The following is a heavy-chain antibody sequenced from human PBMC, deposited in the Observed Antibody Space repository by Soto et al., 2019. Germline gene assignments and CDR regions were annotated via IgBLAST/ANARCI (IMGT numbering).Heavy chain of an antibody. D-gene: IGHD1-1*01. J-gene: IGHJ4*02. CDR2: MNPNSGNT. CDR1: GYTFTSYD. V-gene: IGHV1-8*01. CDR3: ARAPNMYNWNEYYFDY. Sequence: QVQLVQSGAEVKKPGASVKVSCKASGYTFTSYDINWVRQATGQGLEWMGWMNPNSGNTGYAQKFQGRVTMTRNTYRSTAYMELSSLRSEDTAVYYCARAPNMYNWNEYYFDYWGQGTLVTVSS.